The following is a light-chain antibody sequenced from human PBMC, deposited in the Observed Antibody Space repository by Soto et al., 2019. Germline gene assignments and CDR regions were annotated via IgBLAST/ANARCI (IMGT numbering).Light chain of an antibody. J-gene: IGLJ3*02. CDR2: EVT. V-gene: IGLV2-14*01. CDR1: SSDVGGYEY. CDR3: SSYTSSTTWV. Sequence: QSALTQPASVSGSPGQSITISCTGTSSDVGGYEYVSWYQQHPDKAPKLMIYEVTNRPSGVSNRFSGSKSGNTASLTISGLQAEDEAEYYCSSYTSSTTWVFGGGTKLTVL.